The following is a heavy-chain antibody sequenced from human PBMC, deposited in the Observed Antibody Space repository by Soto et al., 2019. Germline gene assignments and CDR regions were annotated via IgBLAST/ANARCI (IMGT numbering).Heavy chain of an antibody. CDR1: GYTFTSSG. CDR2: ISAHTGSS. V-gene: IGHV1-18*01. Sequence: ASVKVSCKASGYTFTSSGMSWVRQAPGQVLEWMGWISAHTGSSEYAQRFQGRVTMTTDRSTSTAYMELRSLRSDDTAVYYCARAFFYQGSDSRGYSFYAFDFWGPGTLVTVSS. CDR3: ARAFFYQGSDSRGYSFYAFDF. J-gene: IGHJ3*01. D-gene: IGHD3-22*01.